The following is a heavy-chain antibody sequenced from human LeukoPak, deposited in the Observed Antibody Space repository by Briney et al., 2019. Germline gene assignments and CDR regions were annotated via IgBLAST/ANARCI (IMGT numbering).Heavy chain of an antibody. CDR3: AKWGDYDGLTGYDSDC. CDR2: ITGSGGTS. Sequence: GGSLRLSCAASGSIFRNYAMSWVRQAPGKGLEWVSAITGSGGTSWYADSVKGHFTISRDNSKNTLYLQMNSLGADDTAVYYCAKWGDYDGLTGYDSDCWGQGTLVTVSS. V-gene: IGHV3-23*01. J-gene: IGHJ4*02. CDR1: GSIFRNYA. D-gene: IGHD3-9*01.